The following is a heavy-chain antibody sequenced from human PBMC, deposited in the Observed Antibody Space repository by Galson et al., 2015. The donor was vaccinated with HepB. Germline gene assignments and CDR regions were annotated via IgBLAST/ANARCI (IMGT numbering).Heavy chain of an antibody. CDR3: ARGSIRRTQYQLLRPYYYYYFMDV. Sequence: SETLSLTCAVYGGSYSGYSWSWIRQPPGKGLKRIGEINDSGSINYNPPFKSRVTISEDTSKNQFSLKLSSVGAADTAVYFCARGSIRRTQYQLLRPYYYYYFMDVWGNGTTVTVS. D-gene: IGHD2-2*01. V-gene: IGHV4-34*01. CDR1: GGSYSGYS. J-gene: IGHJ6*03. CDR2: INDSGSI.